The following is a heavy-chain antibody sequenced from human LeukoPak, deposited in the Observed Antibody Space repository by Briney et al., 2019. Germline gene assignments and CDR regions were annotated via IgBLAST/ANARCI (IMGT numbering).Heavy chain of an antibody. D-gene: IGHD6-13*01. J-gene: IGHJ5*02. CDR3: ARDPGSGIAADNWFDP. V-gene: IGHV1-18*04. CDR2: ISAYNGNT. CDR1: GYTFTGYY. Sequence: GASVKVSCKASGYTFTGYYMHWVRQAPGQGLEWMGWISAYNGNTNYAQKLQGRVTMTTDTSTSTAYMELRSLRSDDTAVYYCARDPGSGIAADNWFDPWGQGTLVTVSS.